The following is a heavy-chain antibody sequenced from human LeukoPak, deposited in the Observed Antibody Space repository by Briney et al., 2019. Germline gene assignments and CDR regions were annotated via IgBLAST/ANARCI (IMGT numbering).Heavy chain of an antibody. CDR2: IYYSGST. J-gene: IGHJ4*02. Sequence: SETLSLTCTVSGASISSYYWSWIRQPPGKGLEWIGYIYYSGSTNYNPSLKSRVTISVDTSKNQFSLKLSSVTAADTAVYYCARSTEYYYGSGSLDYWGQGTLVTVSS. CDR3: ARSTEYYYGSGSLDY. D-gene: IGHD3-10*01. V-gene: IGHV4-59*01. CDR1: GASISSYY.